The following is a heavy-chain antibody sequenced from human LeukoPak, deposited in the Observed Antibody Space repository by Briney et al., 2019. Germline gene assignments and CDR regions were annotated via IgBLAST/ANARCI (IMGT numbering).Heavy chain of an antibody. Sequence: GGSLRLSCAASGFTFSNYDMNWVRQAPGKGLEWVSKITSSGTTIYYADSVKGRFTISRENAKNSLSLQMNSLRAEDTAFSYCAGLFDLWGQGTMVTVSS. CDR3: AGLFDL. CDR2: ITSSGTTI. CDR1: GFTFSNYD. J-gene: IGHJ3*01. V-gene: IGHV3-48*03.